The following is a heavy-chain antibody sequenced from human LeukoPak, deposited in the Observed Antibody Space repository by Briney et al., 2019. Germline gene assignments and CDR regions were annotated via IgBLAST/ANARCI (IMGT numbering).Heavy chain of an antibody. CDR2: IWFDGNNK. CDR1: GFIFSTYG. J-gene: IGHJ4*02. D-gene: IGHD5-24*01. CDR3: AAGDGYNVGAY. Sequence: GESLRLSCAASGFIFSTYGIHCVRQAPGKGLEWVAIIWFDGNNKYYVDSVKGRFTISRDNYKKTLYLQMNSLRPEDTAVYYCAAGDGYNVGAYWGEGTLVAVSS. V-gene: IGHV3-33*01.